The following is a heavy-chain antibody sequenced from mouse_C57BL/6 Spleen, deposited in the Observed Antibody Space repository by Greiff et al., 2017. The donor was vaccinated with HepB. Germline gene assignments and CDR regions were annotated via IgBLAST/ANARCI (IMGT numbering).Heavy chain of an antibody. CDR1: GYTFTDYY. CDR2: INPNNGGT. Sequence: EVQLQQSGPELVKPGASVKISCKASGYTFTDYYMNWVKQSHGKSLEWIGDINPNNGGTSYNQKFKGKATLTVDKSSSTAYMELRSLTSEDSAVYYCARHLDVWGTGTTVTVSS. J-gene: IGHJ1*03. CDR3: ARHLDV. V-gene: IGHV1-26*01.